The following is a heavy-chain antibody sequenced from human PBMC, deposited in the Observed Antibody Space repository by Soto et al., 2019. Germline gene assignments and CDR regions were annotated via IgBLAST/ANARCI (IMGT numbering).Heavy chain of an antibody. CDR2: IIPIFGTA. Sequence: ASVKVSCKASGGTFSSYAISWVRQAPGQGLEWMGGIIPIFGTANYAQKFQGRVTITADESTSTAYMELSSLRSEDTAVYYCAREGVVVPAAMENYYYMDVWGKGTTVTVSS. CDR3: AREGVVVPAAMENYYYMDV. V-gene: IGHV1-69*13. J-gene: IGHJ6*03. D-gene: IGHD2-2*01. CDR1: GGTFSSYA.